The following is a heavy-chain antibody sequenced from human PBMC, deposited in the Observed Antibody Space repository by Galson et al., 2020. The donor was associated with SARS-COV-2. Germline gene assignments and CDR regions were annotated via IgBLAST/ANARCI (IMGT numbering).Heavy chain of an antibody. CDR3: ARHHVVGPTTYNGFDP. J-gene: IGHJ5*02. D-gene: IGHD1-26*01. Sequence: SQTLSITCTATAGTISRSSYYWGWIRQPPGKGLAWLGSIFNSGSSYNNPYPRSRITISVDTSRNQFSLKVSSVTAADTAVYYCARHHVVGPTTYNGFDPWGQGTLVTVSS. CDR1: AGTISRSSYY. CDR2: IFNSGSS. V-gene: IGHV4-39*01.